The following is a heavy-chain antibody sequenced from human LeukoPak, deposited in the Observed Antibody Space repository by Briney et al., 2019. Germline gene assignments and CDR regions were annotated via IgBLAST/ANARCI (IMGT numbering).Heavy chain of an antibody. CDR3: ARDDSSSWYDY. J-gene: IGHJ4*02. CDR1: GYSISSGYY. V-gene: IGHV4-38-2*02. CDR2: IYYSGST. Sequence: SETLSLTCTVSGYSISSGYYWGWIRQPPGKGLEWIGSIYYSGSTYYNPSLKSRVTISVDTSKNQFSLKLSSVTAADTAVYYCARDDSSSWYDYWGQGTLVTVSS. D-gene: IGHD6-13*01.